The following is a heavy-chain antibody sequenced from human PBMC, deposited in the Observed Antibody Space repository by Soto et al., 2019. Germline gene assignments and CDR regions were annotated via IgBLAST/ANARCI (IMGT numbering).Heavy chain of an antibody. Sequence: ASVKVSCKASGYTFTSYYMHWVRQAPGQGLEWMGIINPSGGSTSYAQKFQGRVTMTRDTSTSTVYMELSSLRSEDTAVYYCARDLTLNYDFWSGYWTYYGMDVWGQGTTVTVSS. J-gene: IGHJ6*02. D-gene: IGHD3-3*01. V-gene: IGHV1-46*01. CDR1: GYTFTSYY. CDR3: ARDLTLNYDFWSGYWTYYGMDV. CDR2: INPSGGST.